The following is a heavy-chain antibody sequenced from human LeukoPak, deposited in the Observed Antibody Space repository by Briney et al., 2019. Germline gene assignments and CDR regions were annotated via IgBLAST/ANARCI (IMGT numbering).Heavy chain of an antibody. J-gene: IGHJ5*02. D-gene: IGHD2-2*01. Sequence: ASVKVSCKASGYTFTSYGISWVRQAPGQGLEWMGWISAYNGNTNYAQKLQGRVTMTTDTSTSTAYMELRSLRSDDTAVYYCARSVNIVVVPAASYNWFDPWGQGTLVTVSS. V-gene: IGHV1-18*04. CDR2: ISAYNGNT. CDR3: ARSVNIVVVPAASYNWFDP. CDR1: GYTFTSYG.